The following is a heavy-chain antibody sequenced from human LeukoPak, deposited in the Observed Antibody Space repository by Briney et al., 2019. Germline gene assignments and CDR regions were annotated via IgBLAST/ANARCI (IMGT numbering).Heavy chain of an antibody. Sequence: PSQTLSLTCTVSGGSINSGSYYWSWIRQPAGKGLEWIGRIYTSGSTSSNPSLKSRVTISIDTSKNQFSLKLSSVTAADTAVYYCARGHSKVLFYYYYYMDVWGKGTTVTVSS. CDR2: IYTSGST. V-gene: IGHV4-61*02. CDR3: ARGHSKVLFYYYYYMDV. J-gene: IGHJ6*03. D-gene: IGHD5-18*01. CDR1: GGSINSGSYY.